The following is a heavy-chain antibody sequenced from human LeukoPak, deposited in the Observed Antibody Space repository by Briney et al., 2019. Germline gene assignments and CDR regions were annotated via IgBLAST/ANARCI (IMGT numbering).Heavy chain of an antibody. V-gene: IGHV6-1*01. CDR2: TYYRSKWYN. Sequence: SQTLSLTCAIPGDSVSSNSATWNWIRQSSSRGLEWLGRTYYRSKWYNDYAVSMKSRITIKPDTSKNQFSLQLNSVTPEGTAVYYCARRKAATFGMDVWGQGTTVTVSS. CDR3: ARRKAATFGMDV. CDR1: GDSVSSNSAT. D-gene: IGHD6-13*01. J-gene: IGHJ6*02.